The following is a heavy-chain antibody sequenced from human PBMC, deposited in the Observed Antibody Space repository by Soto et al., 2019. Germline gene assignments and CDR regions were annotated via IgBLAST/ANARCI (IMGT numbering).Heavy chain of an antibody. CDR2: IYYSGTT. J-gene: IGHJ6*03. D-gene: IGHD3-10*01. CDR3: ARLPVHSSGSGEEYYYYMDV. Sequence: QLQLQESGPGLVQPSETLSLSCTVSGGSITRSSYYWGWIRQPPGKGLEWIGDIYYSGTTNYNPSLRGRLTMSVDTAKNRFSLNLISVTAADSAVYYCARLPVHSSGSGEEYYYYMDVWGRGTTVTGSS. V-gene: IGHV4-39*01. CDR1: GGSITRSSYY.